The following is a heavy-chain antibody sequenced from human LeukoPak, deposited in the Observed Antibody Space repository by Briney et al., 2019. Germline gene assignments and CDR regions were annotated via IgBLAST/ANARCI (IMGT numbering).Heavy chain of an antibody. Sequence: SETLCLTCTVSGGSISGYFWSWIRQPPGEGLQFIGYIYYTGTASYNPSLNSRVTMSVDTSKNQFSLKVSSVTAADTAVYYCAKFATVTVPNWIDFWGQGTLVTVSS. CDR1: GGSISGYF. J-gene: IGHJ5*01. D-gene: IGHD4-17*01. CDR3: AKFATVTVPNWIDF. V-gene: IGHV4-59*01. CDR2: IYYTGTA.